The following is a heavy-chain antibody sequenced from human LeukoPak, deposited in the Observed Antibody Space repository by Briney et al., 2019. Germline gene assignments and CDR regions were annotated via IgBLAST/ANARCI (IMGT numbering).Heavy chain of an antibody. V-gene: IGHV4-61*02. D-gene: IGHD2-2*02. Sequence: SETLSLTCTVSGGSISSGSYYWSWIRQPAGKGLEWIGRIYTSGSTNYNPSLKSRVPMSVDTSKNQFSLKLSSVTAADTAVYYCARDGCSSTSCYTYEYFQHWGQGTLVTVSS. CDR1: GGSISSGSYY. J-gene: IGHJ1*01. CDR3: ARDGCSSTSCYTYEYFQH. CDR2: IYTSGST.